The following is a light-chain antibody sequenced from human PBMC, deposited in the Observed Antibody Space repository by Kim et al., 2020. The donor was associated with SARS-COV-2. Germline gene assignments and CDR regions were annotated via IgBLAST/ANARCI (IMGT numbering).Light chain of an antibody. Sequence: SYELTQPPSVSVSPGQPASITCSGDKLGDKYACWYQQKPGQSPVLVIYQTTKRPSGIPERFSGSSSGNTATLTISGTQAMDEADYYCQAWVSSTVVFGGGTQLTVL. CDR3: QAWVSSTVV. V-gene: IGLV3-1*01. J-gene: IGLJ2*01. CDR1: KLGDKY. CDR2: QTT.